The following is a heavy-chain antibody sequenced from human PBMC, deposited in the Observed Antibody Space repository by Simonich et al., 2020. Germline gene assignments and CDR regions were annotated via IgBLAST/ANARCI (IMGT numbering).Heavy chain of an antibody. J-gene: IGHJ3*02. CDR3: ARARLYSSSHAFDI. Sequence: QVQLVQSGAEVKKPGASVKVSCKPSGYTFTGDYMHWVRQAPGKGLEWMGRCNPKNGGTNEAPKFKGRVTRTRDTSISTAYMELSRLRSDDTAVYYCARARLYSSSHAFDIWGQGTMVTVSS. CDR2: CNPKNGGT. V-gene: IGHV1-2*01. D-gene: IGHD6-6*01. CDR1: GYTFTGDY.